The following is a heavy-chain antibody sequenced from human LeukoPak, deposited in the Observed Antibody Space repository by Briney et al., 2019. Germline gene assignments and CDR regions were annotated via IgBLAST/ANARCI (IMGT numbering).Heavy chain of an antibody. CDR2: MYYSGSN. Sequence: PSETLSLTCTVSGGSVSSGDYYWNWIRQAPGKGLEWIGYMYYSGSNFYNPSLKNRVTISEDTSKNQFSLQLTSVTAADTAVYYCAGGGYKFLYGLDVWGQGTTVTVSS. CDR1: GGSVSSGDYY. V-gene: IGHV4-30-4*01. J-gene: IGHJ6*02. CDR3: AGGGYKFLYGLDV. D-gene: IGHD5-18*01.